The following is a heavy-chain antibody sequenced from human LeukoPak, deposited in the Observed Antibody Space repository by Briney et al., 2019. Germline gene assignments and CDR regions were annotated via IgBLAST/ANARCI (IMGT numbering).Heavy chain of an antibody. V-gene: IGHV3-66*01. J-gene: IGHJ4*02. Sequence: PSETLSLTCAVYGGSFSGYYWSWIRQPPGKGLEWVSVIYSGGSTYYADSVKGRFTISRDNSKNTLYLQMNSLRVEDTAVYYCALGLVTDYWGQGTLVTVSS. D-gene: IGHD3-9*01. CDR3: ALGLVTDY. CDR1: GGSFSGYY. CDR2: IYSGGST.